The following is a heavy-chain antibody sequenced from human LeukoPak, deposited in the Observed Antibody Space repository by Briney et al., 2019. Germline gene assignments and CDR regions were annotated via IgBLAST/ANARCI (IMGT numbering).Heavy chain of an antibody. J-gene: IGHJ5*02. Sequence: SETLSLTCTVSGGSISSYYWSWIRQPPGKGLEWIGYIYYSGSTNYNPSLKSRVTVSVDTSKNQFSLKLSSVTAADTAVYYCARGAWFDPWGQGTLVTVSS. CDR2: IYYSGST. CDR1: GGSISSYY. V-gene: IGHV4-59*01. CDR3: ARGAWFDP.